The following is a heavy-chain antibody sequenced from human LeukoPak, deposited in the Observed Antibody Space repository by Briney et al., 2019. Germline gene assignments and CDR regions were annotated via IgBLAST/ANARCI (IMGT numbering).Heavy chain of an antibody. CDR3: AKETRQWLVRGRVDY. CDR2: ISGSGGST. CDR1: GFTFSSYA. J-gene: IGHJ4*02. V-gene: IGHV3-23*01. D-gene: IGHD6-19*01. Sequence: SGGSLRLSCAASGFTFSSYAMSWVRQAPGKGLEWVSAISGSGGSTYYADSVKGRFTISRDNSKNTLYLQMNSLRAEDTAVYYCAKETRQWLVRGRVDYWGQGTLVTVSS.